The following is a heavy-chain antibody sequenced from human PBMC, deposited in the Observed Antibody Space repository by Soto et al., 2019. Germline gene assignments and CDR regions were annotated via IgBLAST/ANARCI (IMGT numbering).Heavy chain of an antibody. CDR2: IYYSGST. CDR1: GVSISSGDYY. CDR3: ARGGSYDSSGYYWNWFDL. Sequence: SETLSLTCTVSGVSISSGDYYWSWIRQPPGKGLEWIGYIYYSGSTYYNPSLKSRVTISVDTSKNQFSLKLSFVTAADTAVYYCARGGSYDSSGYYWNWFDLWGQGTLVTVSS. D-gene: IGHD3-22*01. J-gene: IGHJ5*02. V-gene: IGHV4-30-4*01.